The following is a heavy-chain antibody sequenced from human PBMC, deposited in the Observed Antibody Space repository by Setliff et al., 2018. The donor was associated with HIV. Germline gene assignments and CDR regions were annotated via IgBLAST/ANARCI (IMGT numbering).Heavy chain of an antibody. CDR1: GYSISSGYY. CDR2: IYQTGVT. V-gene: IGHV4-38-2*01. J-gene: IGHJ5*01. Sequence: PSETLSLTCAVSGYSISSGYYWGWIRQPPGKGLGWIGSIYQTGVTYYNPSLKSRVTISVDTSKNQFSLNLTSVTAADTAVFYCARGVRVGGVIGWFDTWGNGTLVTVSS. CDR3: ARGVRVGGVIGWFDT. D-gene: IGHD3-10*01.